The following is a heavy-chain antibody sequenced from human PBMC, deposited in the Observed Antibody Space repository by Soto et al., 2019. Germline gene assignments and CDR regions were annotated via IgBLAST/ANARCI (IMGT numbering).Heavy chain of an antibody. CDR1: GFTFTSSA. J-gene: IGHJ4*02. CDR3: AADCSGGSCYSGLGY. V-gene: IGHV1-58*01. Sequence: SVKVSCKASGFTFTSSAVQWVRQARGQRLEWIGWIVVGSGNTNYAQKFQERVTITRDMSTSTAYMELSSLRSEDTAVYYCAADCSGGSCYSGLGYWGQGTLVTSPQ. CDR2: IVVGSGNT. D-gene: IGHD2-15*01.